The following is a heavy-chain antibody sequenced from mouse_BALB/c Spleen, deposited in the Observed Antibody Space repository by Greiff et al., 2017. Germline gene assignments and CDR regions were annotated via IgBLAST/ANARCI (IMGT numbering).Heavy chain of an antibody. V-gene: IGHV3-2*02. CDR3: ARFITTAKRYFDV. J-gene: IGHJ1*01. D-gene: IGHD1-2*01. Sequence: DVKLVESGPGLVKPSQSLSLTCTVTGYSITSDYAWNWIRQFPGNKLEWMGYISYSGSTSYNPSLKSRISITRDTSKNQFFLQLNSVTTEDTATYYCARFITTAKRYFDVWGAGTTVTVSS. CDR1: GYSITSDYA. CDR2: ISYSGST.